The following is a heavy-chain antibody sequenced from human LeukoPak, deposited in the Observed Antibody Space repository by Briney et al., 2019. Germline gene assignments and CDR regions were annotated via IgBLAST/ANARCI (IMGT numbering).Heavy chain of an antibody. Sequence: GGSLRLSCAASGFTFGSYTMNWVRQAPGKGLEWVSYIDLSGSTLYYLESVKGRFTISRDNAKNSLYLQMDSLRAEDTAVYYCARGPPLFDPWGQGTLVAVS. V-gene: IGHV3-48*04. CDR2: IDLSGSTL. CDR1: GFTFGSYT. J-gene: IGHJ5*02. CDR3: ARGPPLFDP.